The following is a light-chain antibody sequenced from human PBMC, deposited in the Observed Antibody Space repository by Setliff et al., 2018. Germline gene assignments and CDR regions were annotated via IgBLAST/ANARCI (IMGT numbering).Light chain of an antibody. Sequence: QSVLAQPPSVSGAPGQRVTIPCTGSSSNIGAGYDVHWYQQLPGTAPKLLIYGNSNRPSGVPDRFSGSKSGTSASLAITGLQAEDEADYYCQSYDSSLSGSRDVVFGGGTQRTVL. V-gene: IGLV1-40*01. CDR2: GNS. J-gene: IGLJ2*01. CDR1: SSNIGAGYD. CDR3: QSYDSSLSGSRDVV.